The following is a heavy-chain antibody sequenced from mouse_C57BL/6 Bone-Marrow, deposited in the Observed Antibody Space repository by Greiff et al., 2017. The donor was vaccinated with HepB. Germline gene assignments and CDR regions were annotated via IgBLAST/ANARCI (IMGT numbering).Heavy chain of an antibody. CDR3: ARSPFTTVVIDY. J-gene: IGHJ2*01. CDR2: ISSGSSTI. D-gene: IGHD1-1*01. Sequence: EVKLQESGGGLVKPGGSLKLSCAASGFTFSDYGMHWVRQAPEKGLEWVAYISSGSSTIYYADTVKGRFTISRDNAKNTLFLQMTSLRSEDTAMYYCARSPFTTVVIDYWGQGTTLTVSS. CDR1: GFTFSDYG. V-gene: IGHV5-17*01.